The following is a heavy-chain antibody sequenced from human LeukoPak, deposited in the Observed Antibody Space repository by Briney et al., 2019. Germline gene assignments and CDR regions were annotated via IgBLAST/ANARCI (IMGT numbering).Heavy chain of an antibody. CDR1: GFTFSSYS. CDR2: ISSSSSYI. J-gene: IGHJ6*02. Sequence: GGSLRLSCAASGFTFSSYSMNWVRQAPGKGLEWVSSISSSSSYIYYADSVKGRFTISRDNAKSSLYLQMNSLRAEDTAVYYCARGGAGERLYSGGWHPEVWGQGTTVTVSS. D-gene: IGHD6-19*01. CDR3: ARGGAGERLYSGGWHPEV. V-gene: IGHV3-21*01.